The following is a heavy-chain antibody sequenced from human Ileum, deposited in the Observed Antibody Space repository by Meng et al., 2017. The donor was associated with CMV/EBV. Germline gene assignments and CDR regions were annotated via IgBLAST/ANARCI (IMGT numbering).Heavy chain of an antibody. Sequence: QGQLREPGPGLVKPSETLSLTCGVSGDSISSYHWRWIRQPAGKGLEWIGRIYTSGSSSYNPSLKSRVTMSVDKSKNQVSLKLTSVTAADTAVYYCARDVRLVGHFDYWGQGTLVTVSS. V-gene: IGHV4-4*07. J-gene: IGHJ4*02. CDR3: ARDVRLVGHFDY. CDR1: GDSISSYH. D-gene: IGHD2-15*01. CDR2: IYTSGSS.